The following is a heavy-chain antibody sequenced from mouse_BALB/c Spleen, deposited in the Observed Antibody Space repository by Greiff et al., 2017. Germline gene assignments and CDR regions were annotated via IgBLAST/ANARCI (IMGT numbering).Heavy chain of an antibody. Sequence: EVKLVESGGGLVKPGGSLKLSCAASGFTFSDYYMYWVRQTPEKRLEWVATISDGGSYTYYPDSVKGRFTISRDNAKNNLYLQMSSLKSEDTAMYYCARGSRDYYAMDYWGQGTSVTVSS. CDR1: GFTFSDYY. CDR2: ISDGGSYT. CDR3: ARGSRDYYAMDY. J-gene: IGHJ4*01. V-gene: IGHV5-4*02.